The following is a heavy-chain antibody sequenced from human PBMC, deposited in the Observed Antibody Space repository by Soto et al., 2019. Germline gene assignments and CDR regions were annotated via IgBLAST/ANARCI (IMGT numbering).Heavy chain of an antibody. D-gene: IGHD3-3*01. Sequence: QVQLVQSGAEVKKPGSSVKVSCKASGGSFGKSAINWVRQTPGQGLEWLGGFIPVYRTLNYAQKFQGRVTITADESTGTAYMTLSSLASDDTAVYYCAMGVIWIGYFPVDSWGQGTRVTVSS. V-gene: IGHV1-69*01. CDR1: GGSFGKSA. CDR3: AMGVIWIGYFPVDS. J-gene: IGHJ4*02. CDR2: FIPVYRTL.